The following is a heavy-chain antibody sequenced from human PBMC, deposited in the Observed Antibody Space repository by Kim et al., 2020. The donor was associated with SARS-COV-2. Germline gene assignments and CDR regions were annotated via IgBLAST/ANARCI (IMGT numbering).Heavy chain of an antibody. Sequence: ASVKVSCKASGYTFTSYDINWVRQATGQGLEWMGWMNPNSGNTGYAQKFQGRVTMTRNTSISTAYMELSSLRSEDTAVYYCARGHLKSIVVVIAPRPYYYYMAVWGKGTTVTAAS. CDR3: ARGHLKSIVVVIAPRPYYYYMAV. D-gene: IGHD2-21*01. CDR2: MNPNSGNT. CDR1: GYTFTSYD. J-gene: IGHJ6*03. V-gene: IGHV1-8*01.